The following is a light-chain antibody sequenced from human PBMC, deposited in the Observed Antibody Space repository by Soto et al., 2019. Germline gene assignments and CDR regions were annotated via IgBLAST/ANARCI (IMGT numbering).Light chain of an antibody. CDR3: EQRGRWLAYS. CDR1: QSLGSL. V-gene: IGKV3-11*01. Sequence: EIVLTQSPATLSLSPGERATLSCRASQSLGSLLAWYQQIPGQATRLLIFDASDRATGIPARFSGSGAGTNFTLTISSLEPDDFAVYHCEQRGRWLAYSFGRANKLEI. J-gene: IGKJ2*03. CDR2: DAS.